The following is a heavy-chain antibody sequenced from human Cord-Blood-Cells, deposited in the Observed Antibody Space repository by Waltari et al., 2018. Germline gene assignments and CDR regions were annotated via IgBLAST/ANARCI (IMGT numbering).Heavy chain of an antibody. CDR2: INPNSGGT. V-gene: IGHV1-2*06. J-gene: IGHJ4*02. D-gene: IGHD3-10*01. Sequence: QVQLVQSGAEVKKPGASVKVSCKASGYTFTGYYMHWVRQAPGQGLEWMGRINPNSGGTNYEQKFQGRVTMTRDTSISTAYMELSRLRSDDTAVYYCARPTLLSGSYYDYWGQGTLVTVSS. CDR3: ARPTLLSGSYYDY. CDR1: GYTFTGYY.